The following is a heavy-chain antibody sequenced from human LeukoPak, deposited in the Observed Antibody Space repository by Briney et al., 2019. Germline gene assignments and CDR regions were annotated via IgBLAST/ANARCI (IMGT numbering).Heavy chain of an antibody. CDR3: ARAPIHHVRGVIIVWLDP. V-gene: IGHV1-69*13. Sequence: GASVKVSCKASGGTFSSYAISWVRQAPGQGLEWMGGIIPIFGTANYAQKFRGRVTITADESTSTAYMELSSLRSEDTAVYYCARAPIHHVRGVIIVWLDPWGQGALVTVSS. D-gene: IGHD3-10*01. CDR2: IIPIFGTA. CDR1: GGTFSSYA. J-gene: IGHJ5*02.